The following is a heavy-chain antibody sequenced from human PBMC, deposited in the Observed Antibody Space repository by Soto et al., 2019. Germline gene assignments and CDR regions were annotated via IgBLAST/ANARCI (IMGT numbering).Heavy chain of an antibody. CDR2: IHYSGST. D-gene: IGHD2-15*01. V-gene: IGHV4-59*01. CDR1: GGSISSYY. Sequence: SETLSLTCTVSGGSISSYYWSWIRQPPGKGPEWIGYIHYSGSTNYNPSLKSRVTISVDTSKNQFSLKLTSVTAADTAVYYCARGYCGGGSCYFGGFDYWGQGTLVTVS. J-gene: IGHJ4*02. CDR3: ARGYCGGGSCYFGGFDY.